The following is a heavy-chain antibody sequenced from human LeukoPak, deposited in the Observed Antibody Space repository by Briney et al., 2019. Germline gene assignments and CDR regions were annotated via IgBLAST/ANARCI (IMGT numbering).Heavy chain of an antibody. Sequence: PGGSLRLSCVASGFTFNKYGVHWVRQAPGKGLEWVAVIWYDGSYEYFADSVKGRLAISRDNSKNTLYLQMNSLRAEDTAVYYCGPTLGYNYYMDVWGKGTTVTVSS. J-gene: IGHJ6*03. CDR2: IWYDGSYE. D-gene: IGHD3-10*01. V-gene: IGHV3-33*01. CDR1: GFTFNKYG. CDR3: GPTLGYNYYMDV.